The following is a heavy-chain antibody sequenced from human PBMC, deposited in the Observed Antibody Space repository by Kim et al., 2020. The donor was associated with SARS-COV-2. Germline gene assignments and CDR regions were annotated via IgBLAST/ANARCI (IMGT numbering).Heavy chain of an antibody. J-gene: IGHJ6*03. CDR1: GGSFSTHA. CDR3: VRWGGNEATLKGRDYYYYMDV. D-gene: IGHD3-16*01. Sequence: SVKVSCKASGGSFSTHAINWVRQAPGQGLEWMGRIIPLLDIPNYAQKFQGRVTITADKSRSTAYMELSSLRSEDTAVYYCVRWGGNEATLKGRDYYYYMDVWGRGTTVTVSS. CDR2: IIPLLDIP. V-gene: IGHV1-69*04.